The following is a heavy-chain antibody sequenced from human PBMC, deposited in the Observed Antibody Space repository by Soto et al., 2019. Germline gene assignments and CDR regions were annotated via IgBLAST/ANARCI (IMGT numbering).Heavy chain of an antibody. CDR2: ISWNSGSI. CDR1: GFTFDDYA. J-gene: IGHJ4*02. V-gene: IGHV3-9*01. CDR3: AKDISDFNDYGLDY. Sequence: GGSLRLSCEASGFTFDDYAMHWVRQAPGKGLEWVSGISWNSGSIGYADSVKGRFTISRDNAKNSLYLQMNSLRAEDTALYYCAKDISDFNDYGLDYWGQGT. D-gene: IGHD4-17*01.